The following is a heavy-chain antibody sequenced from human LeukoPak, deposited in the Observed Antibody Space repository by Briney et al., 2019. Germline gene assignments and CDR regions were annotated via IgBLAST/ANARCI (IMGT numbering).Heavy chain of an antibody. J-gene: IGHJ4*02. CDR3: ARHGPYYYDSSGYYQTLDY. CDR2: INHSGST. D-gene: IGHD3-22*01. Sequence: SETLSLTCAVYGGSFSGYYWSWIRQPPGKGLEWIGEINHSGSTNYNPSLKSRVTISVDTSKNQFSLKLSSVTAADTAVYYCARHGPYYYDSSGYYQTLDYWGQGTLVTVSS. V-gene: IGHV4-34*01. CDR1: GGSFSGYY.